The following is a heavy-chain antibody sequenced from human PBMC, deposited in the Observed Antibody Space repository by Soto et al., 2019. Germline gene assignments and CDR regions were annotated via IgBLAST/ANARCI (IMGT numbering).Heavy chain of an antibody. CDR3: ASGPRAYSGLLIAY. CDR2: IWYDGSNK. CDR1: GFTFSSYG. D-gene: IGHD5-12*01. J-gene: IGHJ4*02. Sequence: GGSVRLSCAASGFTFSSYGMHWVRQAPGKGLEWVAVIWYDGSNKYYADSVKGRFTISRDNSKNTLYLQMNSLRAEDTAVYYCASGPRAYSGLLIAYWGQGTLVTVSS. V-gene: IGHV3-33*01.